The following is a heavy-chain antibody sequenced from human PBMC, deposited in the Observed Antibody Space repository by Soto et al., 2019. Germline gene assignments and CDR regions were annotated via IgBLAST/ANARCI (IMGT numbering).Heavy chain of an antibody. V-gene: IGHV1-69*02. CDR2: INPILSMS. CDR3: ASSYGSGYRAFDY. J-gene: IGHJ4*02. CDR1: GDTLTFYS. D-gene: IGHD3-10*01. Sequence: QVQLVQSGAEVKKPGSSVRVSCKASGDTLTFYSINCVRQAPGLGLEWMGRINPILSMSNYAQRFQGRVTMTADKSSSTAYMELSSLRSEDTAMYYCASSYGSGYRAFDYWGQGALVTFSS.